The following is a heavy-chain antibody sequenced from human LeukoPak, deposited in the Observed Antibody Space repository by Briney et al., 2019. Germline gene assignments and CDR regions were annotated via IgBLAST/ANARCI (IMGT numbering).Heavy chain of an antibody. D-gene: IGHD5-12*01. CDR1: GYSFTNYW. CDR2: IYPGDSDT. V-gene: IGHV5-51*01. Sequence: GESLKISCKGSGYSFTNYWIGWVRQMPGKGLEWMGIIYPGDSDTRYSPSFQGQVTISADKSISTAYLQWSSLKASDTAMYYCARAYEASDSGYVSWGQGTLVTVSS. J-gene: IGHJ4*02. CDR3: ARAYEASDSGYVS.